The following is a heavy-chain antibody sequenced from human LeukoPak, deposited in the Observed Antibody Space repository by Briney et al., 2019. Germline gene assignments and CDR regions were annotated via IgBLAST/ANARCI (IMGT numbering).Heavy chain of an antibody. CDR3: AKDTAYYDILTGYYRGYHFDF. CDR1: GFTFSNYW. V-gene: IGHV3-74*01. D-gene: IGHD3-9*01. CDR2: INTDGSST. Sequence: PGGSLRLSCAASGFTFSNYWMHWVRQAPGKGLVWVSRINTDGSSTSYAESVKGRFTISRANAKNTLYLQMNSLRAEDTAVYYCAKDTAYYDILTGYYRGYHFDFWGQGTLVTASS. J-gene: IGHJ4*02.